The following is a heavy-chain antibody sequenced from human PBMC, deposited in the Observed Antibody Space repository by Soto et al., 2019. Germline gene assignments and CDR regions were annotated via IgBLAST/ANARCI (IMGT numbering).Heavy chain of an antibody. V-gene: IGHV4-39*01. CDR1: GDSINSDKYY. J-gene: IGHJ3*02. D-gene: IGHD3-3*01. Sequence: SETLSLTCSVSGDSINSDKYYWGWIRQPPGKGLEWIGSIYFRGNTYYNPSLQTRVTISLDKSKSQFSLKLNSVTAADSAVYYCARHSTSKYYDFWSGYYTDAFDIWGQGTMVTVSS. CDR2: IYFRGNT. CDR3: ARHSTSKYYDFWSGYYTDAFDI.